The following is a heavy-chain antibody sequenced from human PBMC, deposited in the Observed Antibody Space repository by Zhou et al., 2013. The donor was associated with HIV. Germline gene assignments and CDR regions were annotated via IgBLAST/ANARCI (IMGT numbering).Heavy chain of an antibody. J-gene: IGHJ5*02. V-gene: IGHV1-69*04. CDR2: IIPIYGIV. CDR1: GGPFTSYA. D-gene: IGHD1-26*01. CDR3: ARDVGYSESYRKATTYFDP. Sequence: QVRLVQSGAEVKKPGSSVKVSCKASGGPFTSYAFSWVRQAPGQGLEWMGRIIPIYGIVNYAQKFQGKVRISADRATSTAYLDLSSLRFEDTAVYYCARDVGYSESYRKATTYFDPWGQGTLVTVSP.